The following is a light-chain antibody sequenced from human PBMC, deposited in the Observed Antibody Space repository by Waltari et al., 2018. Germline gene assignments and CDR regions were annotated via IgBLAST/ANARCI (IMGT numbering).Light chain of an antibody. CDR1: SSDIITYNY. Sequence: QSALTQPPSASGSPGQSVTISCTGTSSDIITYNYVSWYQHHPGKAPKLMIYEVNRRPSGVPDCFSGSMSGNTASLTVSGLQAEDEAYYYCSANIGRNNHVIFGGGTKLTVL. V-gene: IGLV2-8*01. CDR3: SANIGRNNHVI. CDR2: EVN. J-gene: IGLJ2*01.